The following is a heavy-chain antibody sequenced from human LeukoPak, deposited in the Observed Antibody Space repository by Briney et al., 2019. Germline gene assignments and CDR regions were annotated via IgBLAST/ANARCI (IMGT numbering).Heavy chain of an antibody. CDR2: IYYSGRT. V-gene: IGHV4-39*01. J-gene: IGHJ4*02. D-gene: IGHD1-7*01. CDR3: ARAELELPRNPGTISQYYFDY. Sequence: PSETLSLTCTVSGDSISSSSCYWGWIRQPPGKGLEWIGSIYYSGRTYYNPSLKSRVTISVDTSKNQFSLKLSSVTAADTAVYYCARAELELPRNPGTISQYYFDYWGQGTLVTVSS. CDR1: GDSISSSSCY.